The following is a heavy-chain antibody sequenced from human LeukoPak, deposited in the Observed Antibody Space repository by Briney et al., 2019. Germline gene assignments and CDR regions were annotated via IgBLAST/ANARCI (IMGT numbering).Heavy chain of an antibody. CDR1: GGSISCSSYL. D-gene: IGHD3-22*01. CDR3: ARSHPDYYDSSGYLFDY. CDR2: IYYSGST. Sequence: SETLSLTCTVSGGSISCSSYLWGWIRQPPGKGLEWIGSIYYSGSTYYNPSLKSRVTISVDTSKNQFSLELSSVTAADTAVYYCARSHPDYYDSSGYLFDYWGQGTLVTVSS. V-gene: IGHV4-39*01. J-gene: IGHJ4*02.